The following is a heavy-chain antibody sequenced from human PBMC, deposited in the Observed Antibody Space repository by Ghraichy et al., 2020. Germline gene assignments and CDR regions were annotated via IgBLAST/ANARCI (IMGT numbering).Heavy chain of an antibody. CDR2: IFTGGNS. Sequence: SETLSLTCTVSRGSVAGGSYFWSWIRQPPGKGLEWIGYIFTGGNSNYNPSLKSRVTISVDTSKNQFSLNLTSVTAADTAVYYCAGRSRRFDYWGQGTLATVSS. V-gene: IGHV4-61*01. D-gene: IGHD3-10*01. J-gene: IGHJ4*02. CDR1: RGSVAGGSYF. CDR3: AGRSRRFDY.